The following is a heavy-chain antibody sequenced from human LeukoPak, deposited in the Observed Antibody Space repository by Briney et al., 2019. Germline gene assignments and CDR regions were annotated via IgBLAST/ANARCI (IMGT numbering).Heavy chain of an antibody. J-gene: IGHJ5*02. D-gene: IGHD5-18*01. CDR1: GYSFTSYW. Sequence: GESLQISCKGSGYSFTSYWIGWVRRLPGKGLEWMGIIYPGDSDTRYSPSFQGQVTISADKSISTAYLQWSSLKASDTAMYYCARHLVDTLGDWFDPWGQGTLVTVSS. CDR2: IYPGDSDT. V-gene: IGHV5-51*01. CDR3: ARHLVDTLGDWFDP.